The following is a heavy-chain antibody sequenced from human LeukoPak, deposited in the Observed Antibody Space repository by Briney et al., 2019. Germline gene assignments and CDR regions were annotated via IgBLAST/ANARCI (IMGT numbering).Heavy chain of an antibody. J-gene: IGHJ6*02. CDR3: ARYCTTTGCYVYYGMDV. Sequence: GGSLRLSCAASGFTFSSYWMAWVRQAPGKGLEWVANIKPDGSEGYYVDSLKGRFTISRDNAENSLYLQMNSLRAEDTAVYYCARYCTTTGCYVYYGMDVWGQGTTVTVSS. CDR2: IKPDGSEG. CDR1: GFTFSSYW. D-gene: IGHD2-2*01. V-gene: IGHV3-7*05.